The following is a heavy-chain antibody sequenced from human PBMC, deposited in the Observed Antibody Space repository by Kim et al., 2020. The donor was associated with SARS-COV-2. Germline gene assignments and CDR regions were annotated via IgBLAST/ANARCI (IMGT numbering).Heavy chain of an antibody. J-gene: IGHJ4*02. CDR3: AGEMATIGYFDY. D-gene: IGHD5-12*01. V-gene: IGHV3-21*01. CDR1: GFTFSSYS. CDR2: ISSSSSYI. Sequence: GGSLRLSCAASGFTFSSYSMNWVRQAPGKGLEWVSSISSSSSYIYYADSVKGRFTISRDNAKNSLYLQMNSLRAEDTAVYYCAGEMATIGYFDYWAQGTLVTVSS.